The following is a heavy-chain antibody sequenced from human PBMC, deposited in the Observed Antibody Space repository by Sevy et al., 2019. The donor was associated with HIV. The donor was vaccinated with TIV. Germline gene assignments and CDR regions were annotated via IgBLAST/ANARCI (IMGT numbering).Heavy chain of an antibody. CDR3: ARSVPAAMTGFYYYYYYMDV. CDR2: IIPIFGTA. Sequence: ASVKVSCKASGGTFSSYAISWVRQAPGQGLEWMGGIIPIFGTANYAQKFQGRVTITADKSTSTAYMELSSLRSEDTAMYYCARSVPAAMTGFYYYYYYMDVWGKRTTVTVSS. CDR1: GGTFSSYA. V-gene: IGHV1-69*06. D-gene: IGHD2-2*01. J-gene: IGHJ6*03.